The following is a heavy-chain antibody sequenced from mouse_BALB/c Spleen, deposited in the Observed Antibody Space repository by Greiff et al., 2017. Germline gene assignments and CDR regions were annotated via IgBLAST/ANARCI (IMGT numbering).Heavy chain of an antibody. V-gene: IGHV14-3*02. CDR3: NAYYGYGAY. Sequence: EVQLQQSGAELVKPGASVKLSCTASGFNIKDTYMHWVKQRPEQGLEWIGRIDPANGNTKYDPKFQGKATITADTSSNTAYLQLSSLTSEDTAVYYCNAYYGYGAYWGQGTLVTVSA. J-gene: IGHJ3*01. D-gene: IGHD1-2*01. CDR1: GFNIKDTY. CDR2: IDPANGNT.